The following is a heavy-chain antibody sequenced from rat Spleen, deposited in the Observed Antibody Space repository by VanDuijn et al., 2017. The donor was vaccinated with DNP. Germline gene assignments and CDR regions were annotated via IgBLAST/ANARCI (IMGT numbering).Heavy chain of an antibody. D-gene: IGHD4-4*01. J-gene: IGHJ2*01. CDR2: MKYDGDT. V-gene: IGHV2S30*01. CDR3: VRSGVGVKVACPLTPFDY. Sequence: QVQLKESGPGLVQPSQTLSLTCTVSGFSLMDYSVHWVRQPPGKGLEWMGRMKYDGDTYYNSALKSRLSISRDTSKSQVFLNMNGLQTEVTAMYFCVRSGVGVKVACPLTPFDYWGQGVMVTVSS. CDR1: GFSLMDYS.